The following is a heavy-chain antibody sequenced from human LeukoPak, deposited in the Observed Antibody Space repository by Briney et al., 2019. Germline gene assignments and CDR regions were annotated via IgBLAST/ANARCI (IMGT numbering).Heavy chain of an antibody. CDR2: ISSNEGST. CDR3: VKGTTGYFDY. Sequence: GGALRLSCSASGVTFSSYAMHWVCKAPAKGLEYVSAISSNEGSTYYADSVMGRFTISRDNSKITLYLQMSSLRAEDTAVYYCVKGTTGYFDYWGHGPLVTVSS. CDR1: GVTFSSYA. V-gene: IGHV3-64D*06. D-gene: IGHD4-17*01. J-gene: IGHJ4*01.